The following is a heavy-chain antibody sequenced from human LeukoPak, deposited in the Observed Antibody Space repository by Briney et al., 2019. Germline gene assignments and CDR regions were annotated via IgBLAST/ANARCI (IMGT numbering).Heavy chain of an antibody. D-gene: IGHD3-22*01. Sequence: GGSLRLSCAASGIVFSAYGMHWVRQAPGKGLEWVAFIRYDGISKYYADSVKGRFTISRDNSKNTLYLQMNSLRAEDTAVYYCAKYTGDYYGSSGYQYYFDYWGQGTLVTVSS. CDR3: AKYTGDYYGSSGYQYYFDY. CDR1: GIVFSAYG. V-gene: IGHV3-30*02. J-gene: IGHJ4*02. CDR2: IRYDGISK.